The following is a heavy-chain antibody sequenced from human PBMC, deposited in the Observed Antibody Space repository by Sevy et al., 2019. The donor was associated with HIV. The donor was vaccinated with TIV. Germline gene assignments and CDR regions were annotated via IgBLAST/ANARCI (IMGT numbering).Heavy chain of an antibody. CDR3: AGENAWGRGYS. CDR2: VYYIGNT. CDR1: GGSITSLY. J-gene: IGHJ4*02. Sequence: SETLSLTCTVSGGSITSLYWGWIRQPPGKGLEWIANVYYIGNTNYSPSLKSRVTISLDTSKNQFSLRLSSVTAADTAMYYCAGENAWGRGYSWGQGTLVTVSS. V-gene: IGHV4-59*08. D-gene: IGHD1-26*01.